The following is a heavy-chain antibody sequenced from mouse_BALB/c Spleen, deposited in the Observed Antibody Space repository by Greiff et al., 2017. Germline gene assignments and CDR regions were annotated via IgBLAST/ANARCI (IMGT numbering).Heavy chain of an antibody. Sequence: QVQLKESGPGLVQPSQSLSITCTVSGFSLTSYGVHWVRQSPGKGLEWLGVIWSGGSTDYNAAFISRLSISKDNSKSQVFFKMNSLQANDTAIYYCARSGNLYYYAMDYWGQGTSVTVSS. D-gene: IGHD2-1*01. CDR3: ARSGNLYYYAMDY. V-gene: IGHV2-2*02. CDR2: IWSGGST. CDR1: GFSLTSYG. J-gene: IGHJ4*01.